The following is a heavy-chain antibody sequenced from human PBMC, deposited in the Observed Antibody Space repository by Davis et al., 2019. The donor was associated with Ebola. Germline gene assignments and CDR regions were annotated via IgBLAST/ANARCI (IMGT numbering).Heavy chain of an antibody. Sequence: PSETLSLTCAVYGGSSSGYYWSWIRQPPGKGLEWIGEINHSGSTNYNPSLKSRVTISVDTSKNQFSLKLSSVTAADTAVYYCAYSSSSGYDYWGQGTLVTVSS. CDR1: GGSSSGYY. J-gene: IGHJ4*02. D-gene: IGHD6-6*01. CDR2: INHSGST. CDR3: AYSSSSGYDY. V-gene: IGHV4-34*01.